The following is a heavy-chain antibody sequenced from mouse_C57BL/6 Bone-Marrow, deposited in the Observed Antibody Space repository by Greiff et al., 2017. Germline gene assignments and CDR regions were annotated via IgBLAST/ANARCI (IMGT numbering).Heavy chain of an antibody. CDR1: GFTFSSYA. V-gene: IGHV5-4*01. Sequence: EVQLVESGGGLVKPGGSLKLSCAASGFTFSSYAMSWVRQTPEKRLEWVATISDGGSYTYYPDNVKGRFTISRDNAKNNLYLQMSHLKSEDTAMYYCARDGYYYGSSYTWFAYWGQGNLVTVSA. CDR3: ARDGYYYGSSYTWFAY. J-gene: IGHJ3*01. CDR2: ISDGGSYT. D-gene: IGHD1-1*01.